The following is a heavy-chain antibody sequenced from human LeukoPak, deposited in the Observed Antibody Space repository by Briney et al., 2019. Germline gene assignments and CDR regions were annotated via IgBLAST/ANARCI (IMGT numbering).Heavy chain of an antibody. CDR1: GFTVSINY. CDR3: ARSQQWLDFDY. V-gene: IGHV3-66*01. J-gene: IGHJ4*02. Sequence: GGSLRLSCAASGFTVSINYMSWVHQAPGKGLEWDSVIYSGGSTYYADSAKGRFTISRDNSKNTLYLQMNSLRAEDTDVYYCARSQQWLDFDYWGQGTLVTVSS. CDR2: IYSGGST. D-gene: IGHD6-19*01.